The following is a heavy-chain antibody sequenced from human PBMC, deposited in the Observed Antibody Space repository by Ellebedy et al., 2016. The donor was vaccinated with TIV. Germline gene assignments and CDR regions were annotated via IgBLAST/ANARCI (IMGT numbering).Heavy chain of an antibody. D-gene: IGHD5-18*01. CDR1: GYTFTSYA. CDR2: INAGNGNT. CDR3: ARGGEGYSYGALYGFDY. V-gene: IGHV1-3*01. Sequence: AASVKVSCKASGYTFTSYAMHWARQAPGQRLEWMGWINAGNGNTKYSQKFQGRVTITRDTSASTAYMELSSLRSEDTAVYYYARGGEGYSYGALYGFDYWGQGTLVTVSS. J-gene: IGHJ4*02.